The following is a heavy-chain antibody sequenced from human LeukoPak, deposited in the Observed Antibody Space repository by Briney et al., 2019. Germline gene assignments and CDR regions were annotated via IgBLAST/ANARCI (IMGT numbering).Heavy chain of an antibody. Sequence: GRSLRLSCAASGFTFSSYAMHWVRQAPGKGLEWVAVISYDGSNKYYADSVKGRFTISRDNYKNTLYLQMNSLRAEDTAVYYCAREEAASSSWYYFDYWGQGTLVTVSS. V-gene: IGHV3-30*04. D-gene: IGHD6-13*01. CDR3: AREEAASSSWYYFDY. CDR2: ISYDGSNK. J-gene: IGHJ4*02. CDR1: GFTFSSYA.